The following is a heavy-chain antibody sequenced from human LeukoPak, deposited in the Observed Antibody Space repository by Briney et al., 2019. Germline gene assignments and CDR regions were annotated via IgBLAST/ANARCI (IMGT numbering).Heavy chain of an antibody. V-gene: IGHV5-51*01. J-gene: IGHJ4*02. D-gene: IGHD3-10*02. CDR1: GYSFSSYW. CDR3: ARHMFGELFTVDY. CDR2: IYPGDSDT. Sequence: GESLKISCKGSGYSFSSYWIGWVRQMPGKGLERMGIIYPGDSDTRYSPSFQGQVTISADKSISTAYLQWSSLKASDTAMYYCARHMFGELFTVDYWGQGTLVTVSS.